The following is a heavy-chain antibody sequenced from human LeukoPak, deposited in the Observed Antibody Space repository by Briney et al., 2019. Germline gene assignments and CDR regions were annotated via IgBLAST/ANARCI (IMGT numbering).Heavy chain of an antibody. CDR2: IFSGGST. V-gene: IGHV3-66*01. D-gene: IGHD1-1*01. Sequence: GGSLRLSCVVSGFSVSNNYMSWVRQAPGKGLEWVSVIFSGGSTYYADSVKGRFTISRDNSKNTVYLQMNSLRAEDTAVYYCARGQDLEYFDLWGRGTLVTVSS. CDR1: GFSVSNNY. J-gene: IGHJ2*01. CDR3: ARGQDLEYFDL.